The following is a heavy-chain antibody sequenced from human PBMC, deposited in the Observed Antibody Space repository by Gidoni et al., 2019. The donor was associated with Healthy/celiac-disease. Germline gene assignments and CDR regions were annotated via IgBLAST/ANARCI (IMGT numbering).Heavy chain of an antibody. CDR1: GFTFSSDW. D-gene: IGHD3-22*01. CDR3: AREFADYYDSSGYYPDAFDI. J-gene: IGHJ3*02. Sequence: EVQLVESGGGLVQPGGSLRRSCAASGFTFSSDWMSWVRQAPGKGLEWVANIKQDGSEKYYVDSVKGRFTISRDNAKNSLYLQMNSLRAEDTAVYYCAREFADYYDSSGYYPDAFDIWGQGTMVTVSS. CDR2: IKQDGSEK. V-gene: IGHV3-7*01.